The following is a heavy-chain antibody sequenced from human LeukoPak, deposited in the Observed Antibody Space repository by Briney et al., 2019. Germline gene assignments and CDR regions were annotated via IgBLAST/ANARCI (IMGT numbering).Heavy chain of an antibody. CDR2: ISYDGSNK. CDR1: GFTFSSYG. CDR3: AKEAVEMATSEAFDI. V-gene: IGHV3-30*18. J-gene: IGHJ3*02. Sequence: GRSLRLSCAASGFTFSSYGMHWVRQAPGKGLEWVAVISYDGSNKYYADSVKGRFTISRDNSKNTLYLQMNSLRAEDTAVYYCAKEAVEMATSEAFDIWGQGTMVTVSS. D-gene: IGHD5-24*01.